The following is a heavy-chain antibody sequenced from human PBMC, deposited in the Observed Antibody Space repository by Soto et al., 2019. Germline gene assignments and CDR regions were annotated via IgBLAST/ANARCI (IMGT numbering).Heavy chain of an antibody. D-gene: IGHD2-2*01. CDR1: GGTFSSYA. CDR2: IIPIFGTA. J-gene: IGHJ6*02. Sequence: SVKVSYKPSGGTFSSYAICWERQAPGQGLEWMGGIIPIFGTAHYAQKFQGRVTMTADESTSTAYMELSSLRSEDTAVYYCARDDGNSTSCPAYYYGMDVWGQGTTVTVSS. V-gene: IGHV1-69*13. CDR3: ARDDGNSTSCPAYYYGMDV.